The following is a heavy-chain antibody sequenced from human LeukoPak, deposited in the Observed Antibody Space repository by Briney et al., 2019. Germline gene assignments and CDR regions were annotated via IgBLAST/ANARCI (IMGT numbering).Heavy chain of an antibody. V-gene: IGHV1-3*01. CDR2: INAGNGNT. J-gene: IGHJ1*01. CDR3: ARAIPRIAVAGTSRYFQH. CDR1: GYTFTSYA. Sequence: AASVKVSCKASGYTFTSYAMHWVRQAPGQRLEWMGWINAGNGNTKYSQKFQGRVTITRDTSASTAYMELSSLRSEDTAVYYCARAIPRIAVAGTSRYFQHWGQGTLVTVSS. D-gene: IGHD6-19*01.